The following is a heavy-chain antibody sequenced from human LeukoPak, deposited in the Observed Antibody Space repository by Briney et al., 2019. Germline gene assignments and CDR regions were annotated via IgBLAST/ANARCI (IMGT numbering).Heavy chain of an antibody. Sequence: GGSLRLSCAASGFTFSSYAMSWVRQAPGKGLEWVSAISGSGGSTYYADSVKGRFTISRDNSKNTLYLQMNSLRAEDTAVYYCAKARKEVYSYSSSWNNDYWGQGTLVTVSS. CDR1: GFTFSSYA. CDR2: ISGSGGST. V-gene: IGHV3-23*01. D-gene: IGHD6-13*01. J-gene: IGHJ4*02. CDR3: AKARKEVYSYSSSWNNDY.